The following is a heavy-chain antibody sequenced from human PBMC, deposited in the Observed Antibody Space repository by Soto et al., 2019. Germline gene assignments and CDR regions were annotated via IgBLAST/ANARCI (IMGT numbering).Heavy chain of an antibody. D-gene: IGHD3-10*01. V-gene: IGHV3-48*01. CDR1: GFSFSIYS. CDR3: AKYRGGSSAFDI. J-gene: IGHJ3*02. CDR2: ISPAGASI. Sequence: EGQLVEFGGGLVKPGGSLRLSCAASGFSFSIYSYNWVRQAPGKGLEWLSYISPAGASIYYADSVQGRFTISRDSARDSVYLQMNSLRVEVTAVYYCAKYRGGSSAFDIWGQGTMVTVSS.